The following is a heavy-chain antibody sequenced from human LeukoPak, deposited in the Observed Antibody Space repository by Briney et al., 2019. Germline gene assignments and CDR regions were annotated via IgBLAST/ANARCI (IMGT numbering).Heavy chain of an antibody. D-gene: IGHD6-19*01. CDR3: ARESSFFNSSGWYEAPDY. CDR1: GGTFSSDA. J-gene: IGHJ4*02. V-gene: IGHV1-69*13. CDR2: IIPIFGTA. Sequence: SVKVSCKASGGTFSSDAISWVRQAPGQGLEWMGGIIPIFGTANYAQKFQGRVTITADESTSTAYMELSSLRSEDTAVSYCARESSFFNSSGWYEAPDYWGQGTLVTVSS.